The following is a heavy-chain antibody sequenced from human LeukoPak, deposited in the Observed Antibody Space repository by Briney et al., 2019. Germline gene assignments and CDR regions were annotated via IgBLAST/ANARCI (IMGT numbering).Heavy chain of an antibody. CDR2: MSGSGGST. CDR1: GFTFSSYS. D-gene: IGHD4-17*01. V-gene: IGHV3-23*01. J-gene: IGHJ6*02. Sequence: GGSLRLSCAASGFTFSSYSMNWVRQAPGKGLEWVSSMSGSGGSTYYADSVKGRFTISRDDSKNTLYLQMNSLRAEDTAVYYCARVRYGELDVWGHGTTVTVSS. CDR3: ARVRYGELDV.